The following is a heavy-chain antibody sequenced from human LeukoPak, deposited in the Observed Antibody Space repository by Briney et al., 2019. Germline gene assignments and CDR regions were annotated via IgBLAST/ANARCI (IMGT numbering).Heavy chain of an antibody. Sequence: SETLSLTCAVYGGSFSGYYWSWIRQPPGKGLEWIGEINHSGSTNYNPSLKSRVTMSVDTSKNQFSLKLSSVTAADTAVYYCARGGFGELFDYWGQGTLVTVSS. CDR3: ARGGFGELFDY. V-gene: IGHV4-34*01. CDR2: INHSGST. CDR1: GGSFSGYY. D-gene: IGHD3-10*01. J-gene: IGHJ4*02.